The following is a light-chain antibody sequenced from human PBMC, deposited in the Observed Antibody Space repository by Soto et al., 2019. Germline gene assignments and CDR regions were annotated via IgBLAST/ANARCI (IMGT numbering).Light chain of an antibody. V-gene: IGLV4-69*01. CDR3: QTWGTGIVV. CDR1: SGHSSYA. J-gene: IGLJ2*01. Sequence: QSVLTQSPSASASLGASVKLTCTLSSGHSSYAIAWHQQQPEKGPRYLMKLNSDGSHSKEDGIPDRFSGSSSGAERYLTISSLQSEDEADYYCQTWGTGIVVFGKGTEVTVL. CDR2: LNSDGSH.